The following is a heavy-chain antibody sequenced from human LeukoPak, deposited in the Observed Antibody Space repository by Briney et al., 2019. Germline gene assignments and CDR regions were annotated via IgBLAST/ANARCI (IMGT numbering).Heavy chain of an antibody. V-gene: IGHV4-59*01. Sequence: SETLSLTCAVSGGSISSYYWSWIRQPPGKGLEWIGYIYYSGSTNYNPSLKSRVTISVDTSKNQFSLKLSSVTAADTAVYYCAREPRDGYNYGPLDYWGQGTLVTVSS. CDR3: AREPRDGYNYGPLDY. CDR1: GGSISSYY. J-gene: IGHJ4*02. D-gene: IGHD5-24*01. CDR2: IYYSGST.